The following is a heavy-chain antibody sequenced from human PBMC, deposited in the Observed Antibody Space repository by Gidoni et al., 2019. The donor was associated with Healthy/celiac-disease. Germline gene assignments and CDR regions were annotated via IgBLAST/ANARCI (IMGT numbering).Heavy chain of an antibody. CDR2: IIPILGIA. Sequence: QVQLVQSGAEVKKPGSSVKVSCKASGGTFSSYAISWVRQAPGQGLEWMGRIIPILGIANYAQKFQGRVTITADKSTSTAYMELSSLRSEDTAVYYCARDPRHDYGDYQFGSYYFDYWGQGTLVTVSS. CDR1: GGTFSSYA. CDR3: ARDPRHDYGDYQFGSYYFDY. V-gene: IGHV1-69*09. J-gene: IGHJ4*02. D-gene: IGHD4-17*01.